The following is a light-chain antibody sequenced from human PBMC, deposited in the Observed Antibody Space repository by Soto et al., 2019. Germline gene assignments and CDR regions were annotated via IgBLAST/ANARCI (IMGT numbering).Light chain of an antibody. CDR2: DAS. J-gene: IGKJ1*01. CDR1: QSVSSY. CDR3: QQRSNWPGT. V-gene: IGKV3-11*01. Sequence: EIVLTQSPATLSLSPGERATLSCRASQSVSSYLAWYQQKPGQAPRLLIYDASSRATGIPARFSGTGSGTDFTLTISSLEPEDFAVYYCQQRSNWPGTFGQGTKVVIK.